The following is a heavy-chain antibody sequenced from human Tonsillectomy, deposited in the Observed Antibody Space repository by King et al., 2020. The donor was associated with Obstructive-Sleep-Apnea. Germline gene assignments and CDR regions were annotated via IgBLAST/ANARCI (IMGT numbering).Heavy chain of an antibody. CDR1: GYTFSSYD. D-gene: IGHD4-17*01. CDR2: MNPNSGDT. CDR3: ARLSRGDSANSYISGWFDP. J-gene: IGHJ5*02. V-gene: IGHV1-8*01. Sequence: QLVQSGAEVKKPGASVKVSCKASGYTFSSYDINWVRQATGQGLEWMGWMNPNSGDTGYAQKFQGRVTMTRNTSIGTAYVELSSLRSEDTAVYYCARLSRGDSANSYISGWFDPWGQGTLVTVSS.